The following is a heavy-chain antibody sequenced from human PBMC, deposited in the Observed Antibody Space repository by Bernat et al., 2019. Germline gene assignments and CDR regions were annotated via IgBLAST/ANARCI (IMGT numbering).Heavy chain of an antibody. V-gene: IGHV3-53*01. J-gene: IGHJ6*03. CDR3: ARVRNGYYYLDV. Sequence: EVQLVESGGGLIQPGGSLRLSCAASGFTVSSNYMSWVRQAPGKGLEWVSVIYSGGSTYYADSVKGRFTISRNNSKKTLYLQMNSLRAEDTAVYYCARVRNGYYYLDVWGKGTTVTVSS. CDR2: IYSGGST. CDR1: GFTVSSNY.